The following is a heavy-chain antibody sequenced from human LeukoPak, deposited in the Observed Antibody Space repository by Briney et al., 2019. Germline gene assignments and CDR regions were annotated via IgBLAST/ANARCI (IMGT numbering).Heavy chain of an antibody. Sequence: GESLKISCQGSEYKFTNYWIGWVRQMPGKGPEWMGYIFPGDSRTRYSPSFQGHVTISADKSISTAYLQWTSLKASDTAIYYCARRGEEMVTLPFDLWGQGTLVSVSS. V-gene: IGHV5-51*01. D-gene: IGHD5-24*01. J-gene: IGHJ4*02. CDR3: ARRGEEMVTLPFDL. CDR1: EYKFTNYW. CDR2: IFPGDSRT.